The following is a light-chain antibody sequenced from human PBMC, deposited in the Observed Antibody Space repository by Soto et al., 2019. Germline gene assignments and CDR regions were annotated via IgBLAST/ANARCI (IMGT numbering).Light chain of an antibody. CDR3: AACDDSLNGPV. J-gene: IGLJ1*01. CDR2: RNK. CDR1: SSNIGSNT. Sequence: QAVVTQPPSASGTPGQRVTISCSGSSSNIGSNTVNRYQQLPGTAPKLLIYRNKQRPSGVPGRFGGSESGTSASLAIGGLQSEDEADYYCAACDDSLNGPVFGTGTKVTVL. V-gene: IGLV1-44*01.